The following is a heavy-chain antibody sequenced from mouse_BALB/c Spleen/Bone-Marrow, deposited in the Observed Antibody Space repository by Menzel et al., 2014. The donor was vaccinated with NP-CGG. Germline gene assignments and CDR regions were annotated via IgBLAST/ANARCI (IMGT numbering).Heavy chain of an antibody. CDR1: GYTFTNFY. V-gene: IGHV1S56*01. CDR3: GRKSQRAYDSMVY. Sequence: VQLVESGLELVKPGASVRISCKASGYTFTNFYIHWVKQRPGQGLEWIGWIYPEDFNTKFNENFKGKATLTADKTSSTAFMQLSSLTSEDSAVYFFGRKSQRAYDSMVYWGPGPSVSVSS. D-gene: IGHD2-4*01. J-gene: IGHJ4*01. CDR2: IYPEDFNT.